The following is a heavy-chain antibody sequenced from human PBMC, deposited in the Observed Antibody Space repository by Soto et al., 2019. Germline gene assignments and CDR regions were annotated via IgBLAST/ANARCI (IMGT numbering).Heavy chain of an antibody. CDR2: IKTNSDGGTV. CDR3: VTVYCATTSCYAPFDY. V-gene: IGHV3-15*01. CDR1: GFTFSNAW. Sequence: GGSLRLSCAASGFTFSNAWMSWVRQAPGKGLEWIGRIKTNSDGGTVDYASPVKGRFTMSRDDSKSMLYLDLNSLKTEDTGVFFCVTVYCATTSCYAPFDYWGKGTLVTXS. J-gene: IGHJ4*02. D-gene: IGHD2-2*01.